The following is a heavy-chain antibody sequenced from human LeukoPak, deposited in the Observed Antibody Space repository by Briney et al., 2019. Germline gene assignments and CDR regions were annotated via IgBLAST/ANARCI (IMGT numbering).Heavy chain of an antibody. J-gene: IGHJ3*02. CDR3: LTIVETTFDAFDI. CDR2: INPDDKSA. D-gene: IGHD2/OR15-2a*01. V-gene: IGHV3-74*01. Sequence: GGSLRLSCADSGFTFSSYVMSWVRQAPGKGLVWVSRINPDDKSASYADSVKGRFTIARDDARKTLYLQMNSLRAEDTAVYYCLTIVETTFDAFDIWGQGTMVTVSS. CDR1: GFTFSSYV.